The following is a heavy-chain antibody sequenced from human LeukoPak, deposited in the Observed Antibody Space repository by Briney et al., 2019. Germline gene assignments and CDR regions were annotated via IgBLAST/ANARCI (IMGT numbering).Heavy chain of an antibody. J-gene: IGHJ4*02. V-gene: IGHV5-10-1*01. CDR2: IDPSDSYT. CDR1: GYGFTSYW. CDR3: ARRGIVAVSEAY. Sequence: GASLLISCKGSGYGFTSYWISWVRQLPGKGLEWMGRIDPSDSYTNYSPSFQGHVTISADKSMSTAYLQWSSLKASDTAMYYCARRGIVAVSEAYWGQGTLVTVSS. D-gene: IGHD6-19*01.